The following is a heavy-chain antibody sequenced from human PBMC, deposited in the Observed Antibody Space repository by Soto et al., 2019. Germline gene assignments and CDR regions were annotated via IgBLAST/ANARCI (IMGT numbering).Heavy chain of an antibody. Sequence: GASVKVSCKASGYTFTNFGISWVRQAPGQGLEWMGIINPSGGSTSYAQKFQGRVTMTRDTSTSTVYMELSSLRSEDTAVYYCARDIVSDVWGQGTTVTVS. CDR1: GYTFTNFG. V-gene: IGHV1-46*01. CDR3: ARDIVSDV. D-gene: IGHD2-15*01. CDR2: INPSGGST. J-gene: IGHJ6*02.